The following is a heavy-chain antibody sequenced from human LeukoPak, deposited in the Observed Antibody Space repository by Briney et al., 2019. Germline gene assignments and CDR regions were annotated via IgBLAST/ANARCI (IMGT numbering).Heavy chain of an antibody. CDR2: ISYDGSNK. D-gene: IGHD3-10*01. CDR3: AKDQDARWYYGSGSYSSNMDV. V-gene: IGHV3-30*18. CDR1: GFTFSSYG. Sequence: GSLRLSCAASGFTFSSYGMHWVRQAPGKGLEWVAVISYDGSNKYYADSVKGRFTISRDNSKNTLYLQMNGLRAEDTAVYYCAKDQDARWYYGSGSYSSNMDVWGQGTTVTVSS. J-gene: IGHJ6*02.